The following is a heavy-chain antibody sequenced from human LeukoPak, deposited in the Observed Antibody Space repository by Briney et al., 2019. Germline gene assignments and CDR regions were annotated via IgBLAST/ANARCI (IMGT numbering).Heavy chain of an antibody. CDR3: ARTFSSGWAYWYLDL. D-gene: IGHD6-19*01. V-gene: IGHV4-59*01. CDR2: IYYSGSA. CDR1: GGSISSYY. J-gene: IGHJ2*01. Sequence: PSETLYLTCTVSGGSISSYYWNWIRQPPGKGLEWIGYIYYSGSASYNPSLKSRVTISVDTSKSQFSLRLNSVTAADTAVYYCARTFSSGWAYWYLDLWGRGTLVTVSS.